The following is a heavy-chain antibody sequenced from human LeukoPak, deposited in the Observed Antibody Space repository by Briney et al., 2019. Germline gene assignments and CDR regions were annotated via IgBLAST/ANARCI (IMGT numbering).Heavy chain of an antibody. D-gene: IGHD3-22*01. CDR3: ARHDPVISMIVGERAFDI. J-gene: IGHJ3*02. V-gene: IGHV4-34*01. CDR2: INHSGST. CDR1: GGSFSGYY. Sequence: SETLSLTCAVYGGSFSGYYWSWIRQPPGKGLEWIGEINHSGSTNYNPSLKSRVTISVDTSKNQFSLKLTSVTAADTAVYYCARHDPVISMIVGERAFDIWGQGTMVTVSS.